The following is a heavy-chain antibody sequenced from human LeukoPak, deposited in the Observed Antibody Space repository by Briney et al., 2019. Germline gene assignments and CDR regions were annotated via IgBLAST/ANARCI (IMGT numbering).Heavy chain of an antibody. CDR3: ARDLSRIHLWSNPYFDY. V-gene: IGHV3-66*01. Sequence: PGGSLRLSCAASGFTVSSNYMSWVRQAPGRGLEWVSIIYSDGSTYYADSVKGRFTVSRDNSKNTLYLQMNSLRAEDTAVYYCARDLSRIHLWSNPYFDYWGQGTLVTVSS. CDR1: GFTVSSNY. J-gene: IGHJ4*02. D-gene: IGHD5-18*01. CDR2: IYSDGST.